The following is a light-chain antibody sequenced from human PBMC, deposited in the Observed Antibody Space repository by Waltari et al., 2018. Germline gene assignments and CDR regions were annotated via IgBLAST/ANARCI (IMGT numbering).Light chain of an antibody. CDR3: QQYYSIPLT. Sequence: DIVMTQSPDSLAVSLGERATINCKPSQSVLYSANNKDYLAWYQQKPGQPAKLLIYWASTREFGVPDRFSGSGSGTDFTLTISSLQAEDVAVYYCQQYYSIPLTFGGGTKVEIK. V-gene: IGKV4-1*01. CDR1: QSVLYSANNKDY. J-gene: IGKJ4*01. CDR2: WAS.